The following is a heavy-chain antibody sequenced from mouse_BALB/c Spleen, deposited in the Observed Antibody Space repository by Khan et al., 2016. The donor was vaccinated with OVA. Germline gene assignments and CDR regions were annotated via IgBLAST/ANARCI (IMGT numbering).Heavy chain of an antibody. CDR3: ARSNDGSFAY. CDR2: ISSGGDNT. J-gene: IGHJ3*01. D-gene: IGHD2-3*01. Sequence: LVESGGGLVKPGGSLKLSCAASGFTFSSFTMSWVRQTPEKRLEWVATISSGGDNTYYPDSVKGRFTISRDNAKNNLYLQMSSLRSEDTALYYCARSNDGSFAYWGQGTLVTVSA. V-gene: IGHV5-9*03. CDR1: GFTFSSFT.